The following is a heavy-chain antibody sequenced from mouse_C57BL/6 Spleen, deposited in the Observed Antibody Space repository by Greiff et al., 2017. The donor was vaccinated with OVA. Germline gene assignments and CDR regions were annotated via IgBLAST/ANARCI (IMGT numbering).Heavy chain of an antibody. D-gene: IGHD1-1*02. V-gene: IGHV1-64*01. J-gene: IGHJ1*03. CDR1: GYTFTSYW. CDR3: ARYGQRWYFDV. Sequence: QVQLQQPGAELVKPGASVKLSCKASGYTFTSYWMHWVKQRPGQGLEWIGMIHPNSGSTNYNEKFKSKATLTVDKSSSTAYMQLSSLTSEDSAVYYCARYGQRWYFDVWGTGTTVTVSS. CDR2: IHPNSGST.